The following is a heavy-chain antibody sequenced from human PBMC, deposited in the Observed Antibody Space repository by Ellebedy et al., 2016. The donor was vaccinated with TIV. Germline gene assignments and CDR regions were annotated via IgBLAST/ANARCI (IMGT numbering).Heavy chain of an antibody. V-gene: IGHV1-18*01. D-gene: IGHD2-8*01. CDR3: ARVRNGAIDL. J-gene: IGHJ2*01. CDR1: GYTFTSYG. CDR2: ISAYNGNT. Sequence: AASVKVSCKASGYTFTSYGISWARQAPGQGLEWMGWISAYNGNTNYAQKLQGRVTMTTDTSTSTAYMELRSLRSEDTAVYYCARVRNGAIDLWGRGTLVTVSS.